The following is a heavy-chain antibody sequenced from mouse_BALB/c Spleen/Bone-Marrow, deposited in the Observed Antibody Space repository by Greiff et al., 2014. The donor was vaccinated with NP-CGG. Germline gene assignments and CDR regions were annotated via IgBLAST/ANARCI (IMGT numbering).Heavy chain of an antibody. CDR3: ARWITTVVAPYVMDY. CDR2: IYPGDGDT. Sequence: QVQLKESRAELVRPGSSVKISCKASGYAFSSYWMNWVKQRPGQGLEWIGQIYPGDGDTNYNGKFKGKATLTADKSSSTAYMQLSSLTSEDSAVYFCARWITTVVAPYVMDYWGQGTSVTVSS. J-gene: IGHJ4*01. CDR1: GYAFSSYW. D-gene: IGHD1-1*01. V-gene: IGHV1-80*01.